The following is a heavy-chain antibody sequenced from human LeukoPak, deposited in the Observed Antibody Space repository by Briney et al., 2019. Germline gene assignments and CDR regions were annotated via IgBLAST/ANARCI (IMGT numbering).Heavy chain of an antibody. D-gene: IGHD2-2*01. Sequence: PSETLSLTCAVYGGSFSGYYWSWIRQPPGKGLEWIGEINHSGSTNYNPSLKSRVTISVDTSKNQFSLKLSSVTAADTAVYYCAEGYCSSTSCSGDAFDIWGQGTMVTVSS. CDR3: AEGYCSSTSCSGDAFDI. V-gene: IGHV4-34*01. CDR1: GGSFSGYY. J-gene: IGHJ3*02. CDR2: INHSGST.